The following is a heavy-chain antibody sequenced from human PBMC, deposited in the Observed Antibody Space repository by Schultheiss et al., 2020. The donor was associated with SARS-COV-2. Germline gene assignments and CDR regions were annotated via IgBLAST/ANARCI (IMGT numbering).Heavy chain of an antibody. CDR1: GGSFSGYY. CDR3: ARHPPNSNYPGDAFDI. CDR2: INHSGST. Sequence: GSLRLSCAVYGGSFSGYYWSWIRQPPGKGLEWIGEINHSGSTNYNPSLKSRVTISVDTSKNQFSLKLSSVTAADTAVYYCARHPPNSNYPGDAFDIWGHGTMVTVSS. V-gene: IGHV4-34*01. J-gene: IGHJ3*02. D-gene: IGHD4-11*01.